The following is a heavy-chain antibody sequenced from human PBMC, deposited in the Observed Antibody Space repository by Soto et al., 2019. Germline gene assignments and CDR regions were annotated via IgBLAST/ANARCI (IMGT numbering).Heavy chain of an antibody. CDR1: GFTFSDYY. V-gene: IGHV3-11*01. J-gene: IGHJ3*02. CDR3: ARDRGYGDYALLSDAFDI. CDR2: ISSSGSTI. Sequence: GGSLRLSCAASGFTFSDYYMSWIRQAPGKGLEWVSYISSSGSTIYYADSVKGRFTISRDNAKNSLYLQMNSLRAEDTAVYYCARDRGYGDYALLSDAFDIWGQGTMVTVSS. D-gene: IGHD4-17*01.